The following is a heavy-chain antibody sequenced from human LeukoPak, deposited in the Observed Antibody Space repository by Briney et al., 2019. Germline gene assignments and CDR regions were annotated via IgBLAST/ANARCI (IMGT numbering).Heavy chain of an antibody. V-gene: IGHV3-30*02. CDR3: AKEWVLQGRDYFDY. CDR1: GFTFSSYG. J-gene: IGHJ4*02. D-gene: IGHD4-11*01. Sequence: GGSLRLSCAASGFTFSSYGMHWVRQAPGKGLEWVAFIRDDGSNKYYADSVKGRLTISRDNSKNTLYLQMNSLRAEDTAVYYCAKEWVLQGRDYFDYWGQGTLVTVSS. CDR2: IRDDGSNK.